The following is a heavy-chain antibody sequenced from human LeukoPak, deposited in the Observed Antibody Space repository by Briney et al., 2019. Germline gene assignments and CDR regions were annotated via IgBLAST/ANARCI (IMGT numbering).Heavy chain of an antibody. CDR1: GDSISSTSYS. CDR3: ASRVYGLGSFNY. D-gene: IGHD3-10*01. Sequence: SETLSLTCTVSGDSISSTSYSWDWIRQPPGKGLEWIGSIYNSGTTYYTPSLKGRVTISVDTSKNQFSLKVSSVTAADTAVYYCASRVYGLGSFNYWGQGTLVTVSS. J-gene: IGHJ4*01. V-gene: IGHV4-39*01. CDR2: IYNSGTT.